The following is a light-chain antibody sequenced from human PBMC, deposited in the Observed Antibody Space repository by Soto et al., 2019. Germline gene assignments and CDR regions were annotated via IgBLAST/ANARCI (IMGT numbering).Light chain of an antibody. Sequence: EIVLTQSPGTLSLSPGERATLSCRASQSVSSNYLAWYQQKPGQAPRLLIYTASGRATGIPDRFSGSGSGTAFTLTISRVEPEDVAVYYCQQYGTSPWKFGQGTKVEIK. CDR1: QSVSSNY. V-gene: IGKV3-20*01. J-gene: IGKJ1*01. CDR3: QQYGTSPWK. CDR2: TAS.